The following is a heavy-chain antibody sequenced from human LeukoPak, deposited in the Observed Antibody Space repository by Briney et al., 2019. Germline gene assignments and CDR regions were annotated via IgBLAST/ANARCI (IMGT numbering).Heavy chain of an antibody. D-gene: IGHD3-9*01. CDR1: GGAISSSHYY. CDR3: ARLTGYSSESWFDP. CDR2: VYYSGST. V-gene: IGHV4-39*07. Sequence: SETLSLTCTVSGGAISSSHYYWGWIRQPPGKGLEWIGNVYYSGSTNYNPSLKSRVTTSVDTSKNQFSLKLYSVTAADTAVYFCARLTGYSSESWFDPWGQGTLVTVSS. J-gene: IGHJ5*02.